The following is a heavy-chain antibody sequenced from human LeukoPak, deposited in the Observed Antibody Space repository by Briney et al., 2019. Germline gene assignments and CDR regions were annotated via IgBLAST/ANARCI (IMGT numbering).Heavy chain of an antibody. D-gene: IGHD2-2*01. CDR1: GGSFSGYY. CDR3: ARAGGVPAAYFDF. Sequence: PSETLSLTCAVYGGSFSGYYWSWIRQPPGKGLEWIGEIHHSGSTNYNPSLKSRVSISVDTSKNQFSLKLSSVTAADTAVYYCARAGGVPAAYFDFWGQGTLLTVSS. J-gene: IGHJ4*02. CDR2: IHHSGST. V-gene: IGHV4-34*01.